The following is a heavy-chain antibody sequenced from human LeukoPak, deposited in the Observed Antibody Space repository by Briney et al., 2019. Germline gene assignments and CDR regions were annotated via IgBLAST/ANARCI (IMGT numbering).Heavy chain of an antibody. Sequence: PSETLSLTCAVYGGSFSGYYWSWIRQPPGKGLEWIGEINHSGSTNYNPSLKSRVTISVDTSKNQFSLKLSSVTAADTAVYYCARGPRGSSERVYWGQGTLVTVSS. CDR3: ARGPRGSSERVY. D-gene: IGHD6-6*01. V-gene: IGHV4-34*01. J-gene: IGHJ4*02. CDR2: INHSGST. CDR1: GGSFSGYY.